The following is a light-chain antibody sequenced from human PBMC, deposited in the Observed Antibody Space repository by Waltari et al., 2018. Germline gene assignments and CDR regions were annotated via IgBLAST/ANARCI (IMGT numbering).Light chain of an antibody. CDR3: TSYTSSNTWV. V-gene: IGLV2-14*01. CDR1: TSDIDGYDY. Sequence: QSALTQAASMSGSPGQSITISCTGTTSDIDGYDYISWYQHHPDKAPKLIIYEVSHRPSGVSTRFSGSKSGNTASLTISGLQAEDESHYYCTSYTSSNTWVFGGGTKLTVL. J-gene: IGLJ3*02. CDR2: EVS.